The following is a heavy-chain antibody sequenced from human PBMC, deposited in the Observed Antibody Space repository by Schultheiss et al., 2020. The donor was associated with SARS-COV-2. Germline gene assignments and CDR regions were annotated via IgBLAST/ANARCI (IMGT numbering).Heavy chain of an antibody. CDR3: AADYSYGMDV. J-gene: IGHJ6*02. Sequence: GGSLRLSCAASGFTFSNYAMSWVRQAPGKRLEWVSPISGSGGSTNHADSVKGHFTISRDNAKNSLFLEMNSLRAEDTAVYYCAADYSYGMDVWGQGTAVTVSS. V-gene: IGHV3-23*01. CDR2: ISGSGGST. CDR1: GFTFSNYA.